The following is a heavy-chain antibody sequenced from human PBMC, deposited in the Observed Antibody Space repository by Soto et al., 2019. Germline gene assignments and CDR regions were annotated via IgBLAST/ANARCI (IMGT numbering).Heavy chain of an antibody. J-gene: IGHJ4*02. CDR2: ISDDGSTA. CDR3: ARGPRVSSTGTGAH. V-gene: IGHV3-74*01. D-gene: IGHD1-1*01. CDR1: GVTFSTYW. Sequence: GGSLRLSCSVSGVTFSTYWMHWVRQVPGKGLTWVSRISDDGSTATYADSVKGRFVISRDNAKNSLYLEMNTLRADDSGLYYCARGPRVSSTGTGAHWGRGTLVTVSS.